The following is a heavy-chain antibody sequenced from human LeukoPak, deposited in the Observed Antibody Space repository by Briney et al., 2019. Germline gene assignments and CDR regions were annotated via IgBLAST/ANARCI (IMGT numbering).Heavy chain of an antibody. CDR1: RYTFTDYY. Sequence: ASVKVSCKASRYTFTDYYIHWLRQAPGQGLEWIGWINPNSGGTNSAQKFQGRVTMTRDTSINTVYMELSSLISDDTAVYYCARALPMTMVRGVLGYWGQGTLVTVSS. CDR2: INPNSGGT. J-gene: IGHJ4*02. D-gene: IGHD3-10*01. V-gene: IGHV1-2*02. CDR3: ARALPMTMVRGVLGY.